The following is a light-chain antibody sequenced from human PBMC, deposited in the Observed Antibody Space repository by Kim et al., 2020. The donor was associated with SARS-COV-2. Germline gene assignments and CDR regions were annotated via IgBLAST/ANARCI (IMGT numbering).Light chain of an antibody. V-gene: IGKV1-17*01. CDR3: LQHNSYPIT. Sequence: ASVGDIVTITCRASEGIDKDLACYQQKPGSVPKRLIYAASTLQSGGPSRFSGCGSWTEFTLTISSMQPEDFATYYCLQHNSYPITFGGGTKVDIK. J-gene: IGKJ4*01. CDR2: AAS. CDR1: EGIDKD.